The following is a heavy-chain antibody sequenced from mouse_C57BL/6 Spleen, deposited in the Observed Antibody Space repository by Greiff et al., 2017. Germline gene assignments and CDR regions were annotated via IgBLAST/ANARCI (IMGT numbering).Heavy chain of an antibody. CDR3: ARSKTGYFDY. CDR1: GYAFTNYL. CDR2: INPGSGGT. Sequence: VMLVESGAELVRPGTSVKVSCKASGYAFTNYLIEWVKQRPGQGLEWIGVINPGSGGTNYNEKFKGKATLTADKSSSTAYMQLRSLTSEDSAVYFCARSKTGYFDYWGQGTTLTVSS. V-gene: IGHV1-54*01. D-gene: IGHD4-1*01. J-gene: IGHJ2*01.